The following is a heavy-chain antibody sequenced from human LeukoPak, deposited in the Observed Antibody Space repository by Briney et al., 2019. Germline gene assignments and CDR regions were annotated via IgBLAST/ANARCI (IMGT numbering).Heavy chain of an antibody. J-gene: IGHJ3*02. D-gene: IGHD3-10*01. V-gene: IGHV4-61*02. CDR3: ASYKGKDAFDI. CDR2: IYTSGST. CDR1: GGSISSGSYY. Sequence: SQTLSLTCTVSGGSISSGSYYWSWIRQPAGKGLEWIGRIYTSGSTNYNPSRKSRVTISVDTSKNQFSLKLSSVTAADTAVYYCASYKGKDAFDIWGQGTMVTVSS.